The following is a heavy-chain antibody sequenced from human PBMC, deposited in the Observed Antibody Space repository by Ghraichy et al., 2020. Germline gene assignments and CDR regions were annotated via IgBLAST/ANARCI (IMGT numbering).Heavy chain of an antibody. D-gene: IGHD2-15*01. J-gene: IGHJ4*02. CDR3: ARDAAYCSGGSCLHY. V-gene: IGHV3-66*02. CDR2: IYNVGTT. Sequence: GSLRLSCEGSGFTVSNNYMTWVRQAPGKGLEWVSVIYNVGTTYYADSVKGRFTISRDNSKNTLYLQMNSLRPEDTAVYYCARDAAYCSGGSCLHYWGQGTLITVSS. CDR1: GFTVSNNY.